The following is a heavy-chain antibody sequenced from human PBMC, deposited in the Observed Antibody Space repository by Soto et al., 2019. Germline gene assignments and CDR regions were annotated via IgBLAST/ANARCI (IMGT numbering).Heavy chain of an antibody. CDR3: ARHSSGYHPDY. CDR2: IYYSGST. Sequence: QVQLQESGPGLVKPSQTLSLICTVSGGSISNSDYYWSWIRQHPGKGLEWIGYIYYSGSTYYNPSLKSRVTISVDTSKNQFSLQLSSATAADTAVYYCARHSSGYHPDYWGQGTLVTVSS. D-gene: IGHD3-22*01. CDR1: GGSISNSDYY. J-gene: IGHJ4*02. V-gene: IGHV4-31*03.